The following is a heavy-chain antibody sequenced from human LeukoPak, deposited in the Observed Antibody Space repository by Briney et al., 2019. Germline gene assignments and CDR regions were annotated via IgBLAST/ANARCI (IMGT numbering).Heavy chain of an antibody. CDR3: LLYGGNSFDY. Sequence: VASVKVSCKASGYTFTSYGISWVRQAPGQGLEWMGRIIPILGIANYAQKFQGRVTITADKSTSTAYMELSSLRSEDTAVYYCLLYGGNSFDYWGQGTLVTVSS. CDR1: GYTFTSYG. CDR2: IIPILGIA. D-gene: IGHD4-23*01. V-gene: IGHV1-69*04. J-gene: IGHJ4*02.